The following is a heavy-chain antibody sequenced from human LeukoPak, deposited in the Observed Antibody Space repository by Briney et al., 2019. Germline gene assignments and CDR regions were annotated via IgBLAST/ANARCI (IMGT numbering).Heavy chain of an antibody. CDR3: ARDYSISKGGWFDP. J-gene: IGHJ5*02. V-gene: IGHV4-4*07. Sequence: SETLSLTCIVSGGSIKNHYWNWIRQPAGKGLEWIGRIYIGGNTDYNPSLETRVTMSLDTSKNQVSLKLSSVTAADTAVYYCARDYSISKGGWFDPWGQGTLVTVSS. CDR2: IYIGGNT. CDR1: GGSIKNHY. D-gene: IGHD4-11*01.